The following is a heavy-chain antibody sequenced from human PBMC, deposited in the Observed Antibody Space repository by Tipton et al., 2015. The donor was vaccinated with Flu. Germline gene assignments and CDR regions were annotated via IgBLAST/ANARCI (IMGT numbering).Heavy chain of an antibody. CDR2: IYYSGST. V-gene: IGHV4-39*01. Sequence: TLSLTCTVPGGSISSSNYYWGWVRQPPGKGLEWIGSIYYSGSTYYNPSLKTRVTISVDTSKNQFSLKLTSLTASDTSVYYCVGAPSASASGWWSLFDYWGQGTLVTVSS. CDR1: GGSISSSNYY. D-gene: IGHD6-19*01. CDR3: VGAPSASASGWWSLFDY. J-gene: IGHJ4*02.